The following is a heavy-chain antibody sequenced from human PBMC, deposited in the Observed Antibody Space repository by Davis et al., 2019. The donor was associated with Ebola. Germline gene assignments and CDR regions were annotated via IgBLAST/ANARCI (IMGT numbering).Heavy chain of an antibody. CDR3: ARERIVVVVAANEDYYYYGMDV. J-gene: IGHJ6*04. CDR1: GYTFTGYY. D-gene: IGHD2-15*01. Sequence: ASVKVSCKASGYTFTGYYMHWVRQAPGQGLEWMGRINPNSGGTNYAQKLQGRVTMTTDTSTSTAYMELRSLRSDDTAVYYCARERIVVVVAANEDYYYYGMDVWGKGTTVTVSS. V-gene: IGHV1-2*06. CDR2: INPNSGGT.